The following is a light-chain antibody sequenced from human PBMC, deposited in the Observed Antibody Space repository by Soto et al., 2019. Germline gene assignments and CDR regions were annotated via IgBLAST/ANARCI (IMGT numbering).Light chain of an antibody. J-gene: IGKJ1*01. Sequence: PGARATLSCRASQRVSSYLAWYQQKPGQAPRLLIYDASSRATGIPARFSGSGSGTDFTLTISSLEPEDFAVYYCQQRSNWPRTFGQGTKVEIK. CDR2: DAS. CDR3: QQRSNWPRT. CDR1: QRVSSY. V-gene: IGKV3-11*01.